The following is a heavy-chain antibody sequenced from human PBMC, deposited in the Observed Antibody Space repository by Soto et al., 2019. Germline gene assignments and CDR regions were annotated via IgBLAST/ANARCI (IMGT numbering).Heavy chain of an antibody. CDR3: TRLVVCSSRSGDCSSD. V-gene: IGHV3-73*01. CDR1: GFTFSGST. Sequence: GGSLRLSCVASGFTFSGSTIHWVRQASGKGLEWVGRVRSKADSHATSYAASVNGRFTISRDDSKHTAYLQMNSLKTEDTAVYYCTRLVVCSSRSGDCSSDWGQGTLVTVSS. D-gene: IGHD2-21*02. CDR2: VRSKADSHAT. J-gene: IGHJ4*02.